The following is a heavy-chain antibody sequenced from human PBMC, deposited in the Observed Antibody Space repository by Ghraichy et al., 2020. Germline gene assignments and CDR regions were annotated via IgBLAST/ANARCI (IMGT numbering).Heavy chain of an antibody. CDR2: INRTGST. CDR1: GGSFSDYF. D-gene: IGHD6-13*01. J-gene: IGHJ6*03. Sequence: SQTLSLTCAVYGGSFSDYFWNWIRQPPGKGLEWIGEINRTGSTNYNPSLKSRVTISIDTSKNQFSLKLNSVTAADTAVYFCARGSPNQQHSSDSYMDVWGKGTTVTVSS. CDR3: ARGSPNQQHSSDSYMDV. V-gene: IGHV4-34*01.